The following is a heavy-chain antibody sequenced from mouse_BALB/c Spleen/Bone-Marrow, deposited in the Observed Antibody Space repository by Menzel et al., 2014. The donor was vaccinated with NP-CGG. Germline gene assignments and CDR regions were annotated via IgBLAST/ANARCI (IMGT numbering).Heavy chain of an antibody. CDR1: GFTFSDYY. V-gene: IGHV5-4*02. J-gene: IGHJ4*01. CDR3: ARGNYGNYGAMDY. CDR2: ISDGGSYT. Sequence: EVKLVESGGGLVKPGGSLKLSCAASGFTFSDYYMYWVRQTPEKRLEGVATISDGGSYTYYPDSVKGRFTISRDNAKNNLYLQMSSLKSEDTAMYYCARGNYGNYGAMDYWGQGTSVTVSS. D-gene: IGHD2-1*01.